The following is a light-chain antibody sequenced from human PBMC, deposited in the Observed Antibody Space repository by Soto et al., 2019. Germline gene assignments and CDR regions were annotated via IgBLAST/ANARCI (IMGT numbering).Light chain of an antibody. V-gene: IGKV3-20*01. CDR3: QQYGSSAT. CDR1: RRVSNNY. CDR2: GAS. Sequence: DSVLMRSPRTLPLSPGGGTTLSSLAIRRVSNNYLDWYQQKPGQAPRLLIYGASNRDTGIPDRLSGSGSGTDFTLTISRPDPEDFPVYYCQQYGSSATFGQGTKVDIK. J-gene: IGKJ1*01.